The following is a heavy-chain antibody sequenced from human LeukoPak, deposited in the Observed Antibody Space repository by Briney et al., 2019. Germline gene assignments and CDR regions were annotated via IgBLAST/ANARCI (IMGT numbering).Heavy chain of an antibody. D-gene: IGHD2-2*01. J-gene: IGHJ6*03. CDR1: GYTFTSYG. Sequence: ASVKVSCKASGYTFTSYGISWVRQAPGQGLEWMGWISAYNGNTNYAQKLQGRVTMTTDTSTSTAYMELRSLRSDDTAVYYRARDPQYCSSTSCYDYYYYYMDVWGKGTTVTISS. CDR2: ISAYNGNT. CDR3: ARDPQYCSSTSCYDYYYYYMDV. V-gene: IGHV1-18*01.